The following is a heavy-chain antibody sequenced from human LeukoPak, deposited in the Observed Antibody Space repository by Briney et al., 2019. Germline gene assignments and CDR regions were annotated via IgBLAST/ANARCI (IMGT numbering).Heavy chain of an antibody. D-gene: IGHD3-22*01. CDR1: GFTFGDYA. Sequence: GGSLRLSCTASGFTFGDYAMSWFRQAPGKGLEWVGFIRSKAYGGTTEYAASVKGRFTISRDDSKSIAYLQMNSLKTEDTAVYYCTRDGVKYYDSSGPPAFQHWGQGTLVTVSS. V-gene: IGHV3-49*03. CDR3: TRDGVKYYDSSGPPAFQH. CDR2: IRSKAYGGTT. J-gene: IGHJ1*01.